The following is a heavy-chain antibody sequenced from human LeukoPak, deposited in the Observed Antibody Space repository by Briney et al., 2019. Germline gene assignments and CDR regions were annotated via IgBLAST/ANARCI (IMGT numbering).Heavy chain of an antibody. CDR2: INSSSSYV. V-gene: IGHV3-21*01. D-gene: IGHD3-22*01. CDR3: ASIRGKDSIGYYYAPDAFDI. J-gene: IGHJ3*02. CDR1: GFTFSSYS. Sequence: GGSLRLSCAASGFTFSSYSMHWVRQAPGKGLEWVSFINSSSSYVYYADSVKGRFPISRDNAKNSLYLQMNSLRAEDTAVYYCASIRGKDSIGYYYAPDAFDIWGQGRMVTVSS.